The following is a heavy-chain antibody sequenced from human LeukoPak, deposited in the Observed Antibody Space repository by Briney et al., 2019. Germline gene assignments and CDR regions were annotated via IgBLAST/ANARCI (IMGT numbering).Heavy chain of an antibody. CDR1: GYSLTSYW. J-gene: IGHJ4*02. V-gene: IGHV5-51*01. D-gene: IGHD3-22*01. CDR2: IYPSDSDT. CDR3: ARPSGGYYDSSGYTGPFDY. Sequence: GESLKISCKGSGYSLTSYWIGWVRQMPGKGLEWMGIIYPSDSDTRYSPSFQGQVTISADKSISTAYLQWSSLKASDTAMYYCARPSGGYYDSSGYTGPFDYWGQGTLVTVSS.